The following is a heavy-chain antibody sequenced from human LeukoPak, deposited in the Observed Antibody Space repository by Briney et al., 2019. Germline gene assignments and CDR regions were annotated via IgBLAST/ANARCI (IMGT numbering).Heavy chain of an antibody. D-gene: IGHD6-13*01. CDR2: ISSSGSTI. CDR1: GFTFSDYY. CDR3: TREGITAAADY. Sequence: GGSLRLSCAASGFTFSDYYMSWIRQAPGKGLEWVSYISSSGSTIYYADSVKGRFTISRDNAKNSLYLQLSSLRAEDTAVYYCTREGITAAADYWGQGTLVTVSS. V-gene: IGHV3-11*04. J-gene: IGHJ4*02.